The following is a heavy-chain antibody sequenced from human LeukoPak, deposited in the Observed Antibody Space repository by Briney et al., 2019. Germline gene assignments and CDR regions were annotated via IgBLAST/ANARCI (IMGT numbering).Heavy chain of an antibody. CDR1: GFTFSSYS. CDR3: ARDQGGGYYYYYMDV. Sequence: GGSLRLYCASSGFTFSSYSMNWVRQAPGKGLEWVSSISSSSSYIYYADSVKGRFTISRDNAKNSLYLQMNSLRAEDTAVYYCARDQGGGYYYYYMDVWGKGTTVTISS. J-gene: IGHJ6*03. CDR2: ISSSSSYI. D-gene: IGHD3-16*01. V-gene: IGHV3-21*01.